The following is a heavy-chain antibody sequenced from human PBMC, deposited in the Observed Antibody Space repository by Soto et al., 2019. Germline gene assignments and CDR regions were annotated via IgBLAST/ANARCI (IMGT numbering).Heavy chain of an antibody. D-gene: IGHD3-3*01. J-gene: IGHJ5*02. CDR3: ARDRSGPFSDWFDP. CDR2: FDTEDGET. CDR1: GYTLTELS. V-gene: IGHV1-24*01. Sequence: ASVKVSCKVSGYTLTELSMHWVRQAPGKGLEWMGGFDTEDGETIYAQKFQGRVTMTEDTSTDTAYMELRSLRSDDSSVYYCARDRSGPFSDWFDPWGQGTLVTVSS.